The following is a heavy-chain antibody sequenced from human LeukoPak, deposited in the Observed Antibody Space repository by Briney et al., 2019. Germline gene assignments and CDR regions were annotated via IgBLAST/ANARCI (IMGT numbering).Heavy chain of an antibody. V-gene: IGHV1-18*01. Sequence: ASVKVSCKASGYTFTSYGISWVRQAPGQGLERMGWISADNGNTNYAQKLQGRVTMTTDTSTSTAYMELRSLRSDDTAVYYCARDWYYGSGSYINYYYGMDVWGQGTTVTVSS. J-gene: IGHJ6*02. CDR3: ARDWYYGSGSYINYYYGMDV. D-gene: IGHD3-10*01. CDR1: GYTFTSYG. CDR2: ISADNGNT.